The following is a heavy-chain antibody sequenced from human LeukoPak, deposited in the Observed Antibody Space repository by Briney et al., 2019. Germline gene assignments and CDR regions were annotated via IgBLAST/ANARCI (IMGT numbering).Heavy chain of an antibody. V-gene: IGHV3-7*01. D-gene: IGHD1-1*01. CDR3: ARLTGTTGFDY. J-gene: IGHJ4*02. CDR1: GFPFSSYW. Sequence: GGSLRLSCAASGFPFSSYWMGWVRQAPGQGLEWVANIKQDGSDKYYVDSVKGRFSISRDNAKNSLYLQLNSLRADDTAVYYCARLTGTTGFDYWGQGTLVTVTS. CDR2: IKQDGSDK.